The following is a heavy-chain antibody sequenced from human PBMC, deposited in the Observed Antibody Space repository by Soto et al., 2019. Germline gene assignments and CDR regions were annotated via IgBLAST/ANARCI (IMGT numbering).Heavy chain of an antibody. V-gene: IGHV4-39*01. J-gene: IGHJ4*02. CDR1: GKSMTTRGYY. CDR2: VYSTGST. CDR3: ARSHYTYGLLIDY. Sequence: ESPSPTRAVSGKSMTTRGYYWGWILQPPGKGLQWIGNVYSTGSTFSHPSLTSRVFISVDTSKNKFSLRLTSVTAADTAVYYCARSHYTYGLLIDYWGPGIMVTVSS. D-gene: IGHD2-8*01.